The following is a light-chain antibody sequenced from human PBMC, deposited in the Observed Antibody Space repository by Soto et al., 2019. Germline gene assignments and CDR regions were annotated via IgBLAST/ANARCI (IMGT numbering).Light chain of an antibody. V-gene: IGKV3-11*01. CDR3: QQRTNWPPGGT. CDR2: DAS. Sequence: EIVLTQSPATLSLSPGKRATLSCRASQSVNNYLAWYQQKLGQAPRLLIYDASNRVTGIPARFSGSGSGTDFTLTISSLEPEDFAIYYCQQRTNWPPGGTFGQGTKVENK. CDR1: QSVNNY. J-gene: IGKJ1*01.